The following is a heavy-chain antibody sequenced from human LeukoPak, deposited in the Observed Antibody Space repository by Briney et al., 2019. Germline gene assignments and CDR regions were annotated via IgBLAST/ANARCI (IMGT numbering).Heavy chain of an antibody. V-gene: IGHV3-23*01. CDR3: AKALRYFDWLLRADAFDI. Sequence: PGGSLRLSCAASGFTFSSYAMSWARQAPGKGLEWVSAISGSGGSTYYADSVKGRFTISRDNSKNTLYLQMNSLRAEDTAVYYCAKALRYFDWLLRADAFDIWGQGTMVTVSS. J-gene: IGHJ3*02. CDR1: GFTFSSYA. D-gene: IGHD3-9*01. CDR2: ISGSGGST.